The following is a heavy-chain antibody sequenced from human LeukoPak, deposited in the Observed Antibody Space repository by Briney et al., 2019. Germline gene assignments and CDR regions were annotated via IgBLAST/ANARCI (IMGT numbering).Heavy chain of an antibody. J-gene: IGHJ6*03. CDR1: GFTFSSYE. Sequence: GGSLRLSCAASGFTFSSYEMNWVRQAPGKGLEGVSYISSSGSTIYYADSLKGRFTISRDNAKNSLYLQMNSLRAEDTAVYYCARVETGYSSSWYGIRYYYYYMDVWGKGTTVTISS. V-gene: IGHV3-48*03. CDR3: ARVETGYSSSWYGIRYYYYYMDV. CDR2: ISSSGSTI. D-gene: IGHD6-13*01.